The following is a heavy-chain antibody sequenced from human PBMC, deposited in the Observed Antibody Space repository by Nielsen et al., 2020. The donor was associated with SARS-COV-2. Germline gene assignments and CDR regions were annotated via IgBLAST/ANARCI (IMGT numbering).Heavy chain of an antibody. Sequence: GGSLRLSCAASGFTFGISWMSWVRQAPGKGLEWVAYIKPDGGGKYYGDSVKGRFTISRDNAKNSLYLQMNSLRAEDTAVYYCVRDSSVVIWSGYPVDWGQGTLVTVSS. D-gene: IGHD3-3*01. CDR1: GFTFGISW. CDR3: VRDSSVVIWSGYPVD. V-gene: IGHV3-7*01. CDR2: IKPDGGGK. J-gene: IGHJ4*02.